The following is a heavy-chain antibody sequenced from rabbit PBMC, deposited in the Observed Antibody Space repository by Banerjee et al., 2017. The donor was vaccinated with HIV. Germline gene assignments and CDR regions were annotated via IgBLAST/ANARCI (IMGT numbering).Heavy chain of an antibody. CDR2: IYAGSSGST. Sequence: QEPLKESGGGLVKPGGTLTLTCTASGFSFSSSGYMCWVRQAPGKGLEWIACIYAGSSGSTYYASWAKGRFTISKTSSTTVTLQMTSLTAADAATYFCARDLDDVIGWNFGWWGQGTLVTVS. V-gene: IGHV1S45*01. CDR3: ARDLDDVIGWNFGW. CDR1: GFSFSSSGY. J-gene: IGHJ4*01. D-gene: IGHD1-1*01.